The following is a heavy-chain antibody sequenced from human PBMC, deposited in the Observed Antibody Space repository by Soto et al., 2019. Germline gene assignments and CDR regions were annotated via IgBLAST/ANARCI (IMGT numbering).Heavy chain of an antibody. CDR3: ARDYGDLHYYGMDV. Sequence: ETLSLTCTVSGGSISSYYWSWIRQPPGKGLEWIGYIYYSGSTNYNPSLKSRVTISVDTSKNQFSLKLSSVTAADTAVYYCARDYGDLHYYGMDVWGQGTTVTVSS. V-gene: IGHV4-59*01. CDR1: GGSISSYY. J-gene: IGHJ6*02. CDR2: IYYSGST. D-gene: IGHD4-17*01.